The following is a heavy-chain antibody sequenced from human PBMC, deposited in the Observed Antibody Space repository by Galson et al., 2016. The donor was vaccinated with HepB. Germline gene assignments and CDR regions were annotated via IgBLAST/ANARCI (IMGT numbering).Heavy chain of an antibody. J-gene: IGHJ4*02. CDR1: GFTVGDNY. Sequence: SLRLSCAASGFTVGDNYMSWVRQAPGKGLEWVSSISGDGAPYYVDSMKGRFTISRDNSKDTLYLQMISLRAEDTAVYYCARDRGFYSSTWDWGQGTLVTVSS. CDR3: ARDRGFYSSTWD. V-gene: IGHV3-53*01. CDR2: ISGDGAP. D-gene: IGHD2-2*01.